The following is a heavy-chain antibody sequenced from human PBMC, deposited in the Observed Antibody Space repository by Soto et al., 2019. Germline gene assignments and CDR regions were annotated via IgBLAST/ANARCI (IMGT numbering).Heavy chain of an antibody. CDR2: ITPNSGGP. CDR3: ARGFYRPRSGGIDY. V-gene: IGHV1-2*02. Sequence: QVQLVQSGAEVQKPGASVKVSCTASGYTFTGYYMHWVRQAPGQGLAWMGWITPNSGGPSYAQKFQGRVTMTRDTSVSTAYMELSRLRSDDTAVYYCARGFYRPRSGGIDYWGQGTLVTVSS. D-gene: IGHD2-15*01. CDR1: GYTFTGYY. J-gene: IGHJ4*02.